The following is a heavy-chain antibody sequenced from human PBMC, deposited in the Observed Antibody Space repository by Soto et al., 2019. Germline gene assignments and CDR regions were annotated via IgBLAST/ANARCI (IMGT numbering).Heavy chain of an antibody. D-gene: IGHD6-19*01. J-gene: IGHJ4*02. Sequence: PGESLKISCAGCXYKFINNWIVWVRQMPGKGLEWMGIIYPGYSDTRYSPSFQGHVTISADKSISTAYLQWSSLKASDTAMYYCATASGHYFDYWGQGTLVTVSS. V-gene: IGHV5-51*01. CDR3: ATASGHYFDY. CDR2: IYPGYSDT. CDR1: XYKFINNW.